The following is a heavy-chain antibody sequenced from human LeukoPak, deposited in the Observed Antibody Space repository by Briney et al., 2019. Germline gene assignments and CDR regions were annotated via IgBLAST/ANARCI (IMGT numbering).Heavy chain of an antibody. CDR2: IFHTGHT. V-gene: IGHV4-30-2*01. CDR3: ARGFYGAGSQFDY. Sequence: SETLSLTSAVSGGSISSGDFPWSWIRQPPGNGLEWIGYIFHTGHTSYNPSLKSRVTISVDMSKNHLSLRLTSVTAADTAVYYCARGFYGAGSQFDYWGQGTLVTVSS. D-gene: IGHD3-10*01. CDR1: GGSISSGDFP. J-gene: IGHJ4*02.